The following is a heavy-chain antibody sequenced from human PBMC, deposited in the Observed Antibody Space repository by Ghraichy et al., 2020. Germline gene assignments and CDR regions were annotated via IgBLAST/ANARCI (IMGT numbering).Heavy chain of an antibody. Sequence: LSLTCAASGFTFSDYYMSWIRQAPGKGLEWVSYISSSGSTIYYADSVKRRFTIARDNAKNSLYLQMNSLRAEDTAVYYCARVGGSGWSKGLDAFDIWGQGTMVTVSS. D-gene: IGHD6-19*01. V-gene: IGHV3-11*01. J-gene: IGHJ3*02. CDR3: ARVGGSGWSKGLDAFDI. CDR2: ISSSGSTI. CDR1: GFTFSDYY.